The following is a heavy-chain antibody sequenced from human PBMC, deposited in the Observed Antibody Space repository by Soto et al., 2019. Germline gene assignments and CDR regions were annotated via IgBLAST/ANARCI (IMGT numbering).Heavy chain of an antibody. CDR2: ISGSGGST. Sequence: EVQLLESGGGLVQPGGSLRLSCAASGFTFSSYAMSWVRQAPGKGLEWVSAISGSGGSTYYADSVKGRFTISRDNSKNTLYLQMSSLRAEDTAVYYCAKGRSGSSGWYEGGDWGQGTLVTVSS. CDR3: AKGRSGSSGWYEGGD. D-gene: IGHD6-19*01. V-gene: IGHV3-23*01. CDR1: GFTFSSYA. J-gene: IGHJ4*02.